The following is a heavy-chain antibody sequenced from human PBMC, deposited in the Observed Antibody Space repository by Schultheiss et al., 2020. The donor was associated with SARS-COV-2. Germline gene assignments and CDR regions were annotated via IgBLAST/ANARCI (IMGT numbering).Heavy chain of an antibody. V-gene: IGHV3-11*04. Sequence: GESLKISCAASGFTFSDYYMSWVRQAPGKGLEWVSAISGSGGSTYYADSVKGRFTISRDNAKNSLYLQMNSLRAEDTAVYYCASEGSWSEGAFDIWGQGTMVTVS. D-gene: IGHD6-13*01. CDR1: GFTFSDYY. CDR2: ISGSGGST. J-gene: IGHJ3*02. CDR3: ASEGSWSEGAFDI.